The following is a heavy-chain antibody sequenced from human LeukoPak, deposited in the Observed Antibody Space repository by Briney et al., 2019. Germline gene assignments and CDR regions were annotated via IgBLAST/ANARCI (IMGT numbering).Heavy chain of an antibody. Sequence: SETLSLTCAVYGGSFSGYYWSWIRQPPGKGLEWIGEINHSGSTNYNPSLKSRVTISVDTSKNQFSLKLSSVTAADTAVYYCARAGYYYDSSGLDYWGQGTLVTVSS. CDR2: INHSGST. V-gene: IGHV4-34*01. CDR1: GGSFSGYY. J-gene: IGHJ4*02. CDR3: ARAGYYYDSSGLDY. D-gene: IGHD3-22*01.